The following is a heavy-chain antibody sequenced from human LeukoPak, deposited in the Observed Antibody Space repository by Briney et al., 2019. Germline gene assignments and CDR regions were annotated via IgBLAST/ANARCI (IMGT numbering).Heavy chain of an antibody. CDR1: GVTPSNYA. D-gene: IGHD3-10*01. J-gene: IGHJ6*04. CDR2: IIPIFGTT. CDR3: ARVKFGFRGASYYAMDV. Sequence: GSSVKVSCKASGVTPSNYAIYWVRQAPGQGLEWMGGIIPIFGTTNYAQQFEDRVSTTADKSTTTAYMEVTSLTTDDTAVYYCARVKFGFRGASYYAMDVWGRGTRVIVSA. V-gene: IGHV1-69*06.